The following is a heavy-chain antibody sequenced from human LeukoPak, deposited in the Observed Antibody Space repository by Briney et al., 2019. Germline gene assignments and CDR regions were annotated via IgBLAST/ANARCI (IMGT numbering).Heavy chain of an antibody. CDR3: VRERVTGTGIVSAFTI. CDR2: ISYDGTNK. V-gene: IGHV3-30-3*01. Sequence: PGGSLRLSCAASGFTFSSYDLHWVRQAPGKGLEWVALISYDGTNKYYADSVKGRFTLSRDNSKDTVILQMNSLRPEDTAIYYCVRERVTGTGIVSAFTIWGQGTLVTVSS. CDR1: GFTFSSYD. J-gene: IGHJ3*02. D-gene: IGHD2-21*02.